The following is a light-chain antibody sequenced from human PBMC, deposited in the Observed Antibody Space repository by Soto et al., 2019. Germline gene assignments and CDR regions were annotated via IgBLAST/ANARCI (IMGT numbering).Light chain of an antibody. V-gene: IGKV3-20*01. Sequence: EIVLMQSPGTLSLSPGERATLSCRASQSVSSSYLAWYQQKPGPAPRLLIYGASSRATGIPDRFSGSGSGTDFTLTISRLEPEDFAVYYCHQYGSSPIFGQGTKLEIK. J-gene: IGKJ2*01. CDR2: GAS. CDR1: QSVSSSY. CDR3: HQYGSSPI.